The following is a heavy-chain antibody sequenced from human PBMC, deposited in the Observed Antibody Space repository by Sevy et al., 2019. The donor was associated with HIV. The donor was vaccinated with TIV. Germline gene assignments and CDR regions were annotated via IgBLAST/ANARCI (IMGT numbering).Heavy chain of an antibody. CDR2: IYYSGST. CDR3: ARDDAGSYYNSYYYYGMDV. V-gene: IGHV4-61*01. Sequence: SESLSLSCTVSGGSVSSGSYYWSWIRQPPGKVLEWIGYIYYSGSTNYNPSLKSRVTISVDTSKNLFSLKLSSVTAADTAVYYCARDDAGSYYNSYYYYGMDVWGQGTTVTVSS. CDR1: GGSVSSGSYY. D-gene: IGHD3-10*01. J-gene: IGHJ6*02.